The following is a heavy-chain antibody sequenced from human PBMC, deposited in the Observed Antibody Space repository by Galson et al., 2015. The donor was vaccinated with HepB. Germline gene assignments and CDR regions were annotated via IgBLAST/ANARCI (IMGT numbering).Heavy chain of an antibody. Sequence: ETLSLTCTVSGGSISSSSYYWGWIRQPPGKGLEWIGSIYYSGSTYYNPSLKSRVTISVDTSKNQFSLKLSSVTAADTAVYYCARQWLVGGDFDYWGQGTLVTVSS. D-gene: IGHD6-19*01. CDR1: GGSISSSSYY. J-gene: IGHJ4*02. CDR2: IYYSGST. CDR3: ARQWLVGGDFDY. V-gene: IGHV4-39*01.